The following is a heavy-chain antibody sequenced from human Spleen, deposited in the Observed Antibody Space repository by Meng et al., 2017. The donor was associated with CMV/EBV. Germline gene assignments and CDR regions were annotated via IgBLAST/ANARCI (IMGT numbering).Heavy chain of an antibody. Sequence: SWGASEFTFSSFAMAWVRQAPGKRLGWVSVIYTGNGGTFYVDSVKGRFTISRDNTENTLYLQMNRLRAEDTAVYYCAREPGRGAFDIWGQGTMVTVSS. CDR3: AREPGRGAFDI. D-gene: IGHD3-10*01. CDR2: IYTGNGGT. J-gene: IGHJ3*02. V-gene: IGHV3-23*03. CDR1: EFTFSSFA.